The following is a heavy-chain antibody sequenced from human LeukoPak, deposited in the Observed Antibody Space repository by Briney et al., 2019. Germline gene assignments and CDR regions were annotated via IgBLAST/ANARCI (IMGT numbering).Heavy chain of an antibody. CDR1: GGSISGSSYY. J-gene: IGHJ4*02. V-gene: IGHV4-39*01. D-gene: IGHD2-21*01. Sequence: SETLSLTCTVSGGSISGSSYYWGWIRQPPGKGLEWIGSIYYSGSTYYNPSLKSRVTTSVDTSKNQFSLKLSSVTAADTAVYYCARLLTAYNYFDYWGQGTLVTVSS. CDR2: IYYSGST. CDR3: ARLLTAYNYFDY.